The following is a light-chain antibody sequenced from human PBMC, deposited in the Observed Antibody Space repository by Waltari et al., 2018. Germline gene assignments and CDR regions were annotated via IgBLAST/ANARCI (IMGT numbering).Light chain of an antibody. J-gene: IGLJ3*02. CDR2: QDT. V-gene: IGLV2-23*02. Sequence: QSALTQPASVSGSLGQSITISCTGTSSDVGGYNLVTWYQHHPGKAPKLMIYQDTKRPSGVSNRFSASKSGNTASLTISGLQADDEADYYCSSFAGSRTLWVFGGGTKLTVL. CDR1: SSDVGGYNL. CDR3: SSFAGSRTLWV.